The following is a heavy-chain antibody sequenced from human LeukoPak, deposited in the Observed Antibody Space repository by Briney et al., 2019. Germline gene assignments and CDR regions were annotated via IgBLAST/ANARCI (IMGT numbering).Heavy chain of an antibody. V-gene: IGHV3-23*01. CDR1: GYTFSSYA. CDR2: ISGSGGST. CDR3: AKHQRTYYDSAFDY. D-gene: IGHD3-22*01. J-gene: IGHJ4*02. Sequence: PGGSLRLSCAATGYTFSSYAMSWVRQAPGKGLEWVSAISGSGGSTYYADSVKGRFTISRDNSKNTLYVQMNSLRAEDTAVYYCAKHQRTYYDSAFDYWGQGTLVTVSS.